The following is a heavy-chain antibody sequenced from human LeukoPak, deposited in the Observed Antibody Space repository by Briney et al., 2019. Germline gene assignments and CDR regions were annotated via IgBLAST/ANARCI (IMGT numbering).Heavy chain of an antibody. V-gene: IGHV3-23*01. CDR2: VSGSAYSK. J-gene: IGHJ3*02. CDR1: GFTFNSYS. D-gene: IGHD3-3*01. Sequence: GGSLRLSCAASGFTFNSYSMGWVRQAPGQGLEWVSAVSGSAYSKYYADSVKGRFTISRDNSKNTLYPQMNSLRAEDTAVYFCAKWMVRNDFWSGAFDIWGQGTMVTVSS. CDR3: AKWMVRNDFWSGAFDI.